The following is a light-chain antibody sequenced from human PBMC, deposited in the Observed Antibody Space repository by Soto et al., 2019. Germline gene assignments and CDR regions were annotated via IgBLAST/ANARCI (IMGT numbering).Light chain of an antibody. CDR1: SSDVGAYNS. J-gene: IGLJ1*01. V-gene: IGLV2-14*01. CDR2: EVF. Sequence: QSFLTQPASVSGSLGQSITIACTGTSSDVGAYNSVSWYQQHPGKAPKLIIFEVFNRPSGASTRFSGSKSGNTASLTISGLQADDEADYYCSSYTDSSTYVSGTGTKVTVL. CDR3: SSYTDSSTYV.